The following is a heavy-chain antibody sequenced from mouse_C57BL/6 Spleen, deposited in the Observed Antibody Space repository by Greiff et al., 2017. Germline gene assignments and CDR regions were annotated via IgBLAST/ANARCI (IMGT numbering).Heavy chain of an antibody. D-gene: IGHD3-3*01. J-gene: IGHJ2*01. CDR1: GYTFTDYN. Sequence: VQLQQSGPELVKPGASVKMSCKASGYTFTDYNMHWVKQSHGKSLEWIGYINPNNGGTSYNQKFKGKATLTVNKSSSTAYMELRSLTSEDSAVYYCARGRDGGYYFDYWGQGTTLTVSS. V-gene: IGHV1-22*01. CDR2: INPNNGGT. CDR3: ARGRDGGYYFDY.